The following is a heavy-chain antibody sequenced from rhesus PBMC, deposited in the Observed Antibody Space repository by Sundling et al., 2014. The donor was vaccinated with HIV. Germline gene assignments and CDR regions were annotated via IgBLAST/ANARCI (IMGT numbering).Heavy chain of an antibody. Sequence: EVQLVESGGGVVQPGGSLRLSCAASGFTFDDYAMHWVRQAPGKGLEWVSGINWSGANTGYADSVKGRFTISRDNAKNSLYLEMDSLRAEDTALYYCARDYNIWTGYYTTFDYWGQGVLVTVSS. CDR3: ARDYNIWTGYYTTFDY. J-gene: IGHJ4*01. D-gene: IGHD3-3*01. V-gene: IGHV3-201*01. CDR2: INWSGANT. CDR1: GFTFDDYA.